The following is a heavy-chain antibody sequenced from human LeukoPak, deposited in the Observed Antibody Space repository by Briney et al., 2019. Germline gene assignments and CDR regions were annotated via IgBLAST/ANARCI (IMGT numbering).Heavy chain of an antibody. V-gene: IGHV3-7*04. CDR2: IKQDGSEK. CDR3: ARNYGGNSAG. J-gene: IGHJ4*02. CDR1: RFSFSRSC. D-gene: IGHD4-23*01. Sequence: GWAVRLSCAASRFSFSRSCMRWVPVATGSGLEWVVNIKQDGSEKYYVDSVKGRFTISRDNANNSLYLQMSSLRDEDTAVYDGARNYGGNSAGWGQGTRVTVPS.